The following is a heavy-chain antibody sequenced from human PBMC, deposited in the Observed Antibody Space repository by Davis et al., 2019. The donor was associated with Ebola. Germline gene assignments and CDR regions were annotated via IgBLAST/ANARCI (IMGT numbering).Heavy chain of an antibody. D-gene: IGHD3-16*01. CDR1: GGSFGGYY. Sequence: MPSETLSLTCAVYGGSFGGYYWSWIRQHTGKGLDWIGEINHSGSTNYNPSLKSRVTISVDTSKNQFSLKLSSVTAADTAVYFCASVVWGSRFDPWGPVTLVTVSS. CDR3: ASVVWGSRFDP. V-gene: IGHV4-34*01. J-gene: IGHJ5*02. CDR2: INHSGST.